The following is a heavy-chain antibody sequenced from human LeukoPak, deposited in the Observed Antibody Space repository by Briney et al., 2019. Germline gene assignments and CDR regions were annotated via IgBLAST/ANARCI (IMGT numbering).Heavy chain of an antibody. J-gene: IGHJ4*02. CDR1: GYTFTGYY. V-gene: IGHV1-2*02. D-gene: IGHD6-13*01. Sequence: ASVKVSCKASGYTFTGYYMHWVRQAPGQGLEWMGWINPNSGGTNYAQKFQGRVTMTRDTSISTAYMELSGLKSGDTAVYYCARDLGSNCFDYWGQGTLVTVSS. CDR3: ARDLGSNCFDY. CDR2: INPNSGGT.